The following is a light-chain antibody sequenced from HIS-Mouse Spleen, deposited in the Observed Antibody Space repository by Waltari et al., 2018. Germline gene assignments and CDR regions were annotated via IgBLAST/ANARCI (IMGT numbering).Light chain of an antibody. CDR2: VDS. V-gene: IGLV3-21*02. CDR1: NIGSKS. CDR3: QVWDSSSDHPWV. Sequence: SYELTQPPSVSVSPGQTARITCGGNNIGSKSVHWYQQKPGQAPVLVVYVDSDRPSGIPGRFSGSNSGNTATLTISRVEAGDEADYYCQVWDSSSDHPWVFGGGTKLTVL. J-gene: IGLJ3*02.